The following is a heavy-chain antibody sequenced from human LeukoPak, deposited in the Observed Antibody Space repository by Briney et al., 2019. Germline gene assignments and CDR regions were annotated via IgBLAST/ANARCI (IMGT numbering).Heavy chain of an antibody. J-gene: IGHJ4*02. D-gene: IGHD6-13*01. Sequence: ASVKVSCKASGYSFTGYYMHWVRQAPGQGLEWMGWINPNSGGTNFAQNFQGRVTMTRDTSISTAYMELSRLRSDDTAVYYCARDQGGYYSSSWVFDYWGQGTLVTVSS. V-gene: IGHV1-2*02. CDR1: GYSFTGYY. CDR3: ARDQGGYYSSSWVFDY. CDR2: INPNSGGT.